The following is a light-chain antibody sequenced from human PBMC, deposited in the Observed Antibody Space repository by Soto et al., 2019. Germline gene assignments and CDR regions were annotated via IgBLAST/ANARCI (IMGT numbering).Light chain of an antibody. CDR1: NVGNKP. CDR3: AIWDDSVDGWV. Sequence: QSVLTQPPSVSEAPGQRVTISCSGSNVGNKPVNCYQQLPGQAPKLLLYYVDILSSGVSDRFSGSKSGTSASLAISGLQNDDEGDYCCAIWDDSVDGWVFGGGTQLTVL. CDR2: YVD. J-gene: IGLJ3*02. V-gene: IGLV1-36*01.